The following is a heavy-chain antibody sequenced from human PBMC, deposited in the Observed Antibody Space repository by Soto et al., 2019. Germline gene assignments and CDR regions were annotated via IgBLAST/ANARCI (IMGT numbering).Heavy chain of an antibody. CDR1: GYTNTGNY. Sequence: GASVKPTCKASGYTNTGNYMHWVRQAPGQEHEWMGWINPNSGGTNYAQKFQGRVTMTRDTSISTAYMELSRLRSDDTAVYYCARVEMMCYYYDSSGIDLFYSCGQGSLVT. CDR2: INPNSGGT. CDR3: ARVEMMCYYYDSSGIDLFYS. D-gene: IGHD3-22*01. J-gene: IGHJ5*02. V-gene: IGHV1-2*02.